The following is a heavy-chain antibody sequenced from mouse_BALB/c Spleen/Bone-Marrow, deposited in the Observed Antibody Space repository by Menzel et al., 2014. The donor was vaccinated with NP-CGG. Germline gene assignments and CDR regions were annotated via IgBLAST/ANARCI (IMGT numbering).Heavy chain of an antibody. Sequence: EVKLVESGGGLVQPGGSLKLSCAASGFTFXSYGMSWVRQTPDKRLELVATINSNGGSTYYPDSVKGRFTISRDNAKNTLYLQMSSLKSEDTAMYYCARVWYFDYWGQGTSLTVSS. CDR1: GFTFXSYG. CDR2: INSNGGST. CDR3: ARVWYFDY. V-gene: IGHV5-6-3*01. J-gene: IGHJ2*03.